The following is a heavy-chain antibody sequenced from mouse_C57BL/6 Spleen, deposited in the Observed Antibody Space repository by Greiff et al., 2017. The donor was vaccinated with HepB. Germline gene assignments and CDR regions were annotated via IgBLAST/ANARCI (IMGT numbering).Heavy chain of an antibody. Sequence: EVMLVESGGGSVQPGGSLKLSCAASGFTFSDYGMAWVRQAPRKGPEGVAFISNLAYSIYYAYTVTGRFTISRENAKNTLYLEMSSLRSEDTAMYYCARRETYYSFAYWGQGTLVTVSA. CDR1: GFTFSDYG. V-gene: IGHV5-15*01. CDR3: ARRETYYSFAY. J-gene: IGHJ3*01. CDR2: ISNLAYSI. D-gene: IGHD2-10*01.